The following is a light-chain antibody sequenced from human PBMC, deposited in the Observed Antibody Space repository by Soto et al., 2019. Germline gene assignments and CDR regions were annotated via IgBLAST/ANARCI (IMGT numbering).Light chain of an antibody. CDR3: QQYSSSPIT. J-gene: IGKJ5*01. CDR1: QSVGSNY. Sequence: IVLTQSPGTLSLSPGERATLSCRASQSVGSNYLAWYQQKPGQAPRILIFGASGRATGIPDRFSGSGSGRDFTLTISGLEPEDFAVYYCQQYSSSPITFGQGTRLEIK. V-gene: IGKV3-20*01. CDR2: GAS.